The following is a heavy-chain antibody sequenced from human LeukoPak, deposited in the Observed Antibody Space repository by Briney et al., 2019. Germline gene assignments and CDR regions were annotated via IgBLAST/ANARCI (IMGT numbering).Heavy chain of an antibody. D-gene: IGHD3-3*01. V-gene: IGHV4-34*01. CDR1: GGSFCGYY. Sequence: SETLSLTCAVYGGSFCGYYWSWIRQPPGKGLEWIGEINHSGSTNYNPSLKSRVTISVDTSKNQFSLKLSSVTAADTAVYYCARHVLRFLLISWGQGTLVTVSS. CDR2: INHSGST. J-gene: IGHJ4*02. CDR3: ARHVLRFLLIS.